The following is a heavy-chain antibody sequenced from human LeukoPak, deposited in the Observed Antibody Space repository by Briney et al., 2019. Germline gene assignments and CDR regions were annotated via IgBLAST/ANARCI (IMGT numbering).Heavy chain of an antibody. CDR2: LSFDGTIT. D-gene: IGHD3-10*01. J-gene: IGHJ4*02. Sequence: GGSLRLSCAASGFTFSSYALHWVRQAPGKGLEWVAVLSFDGTITYYADSVKGRFTISRDNSKNTLYLQLNSLRAEDTAVYYCARDSTYYYDSGSSGPHYFGYWGQGTLVTVSS. V-gene: IGHV3-30*04. CDR1: GFTFSSYA. CDR3: ARDSTYYYDSGSSGPHYFGY.